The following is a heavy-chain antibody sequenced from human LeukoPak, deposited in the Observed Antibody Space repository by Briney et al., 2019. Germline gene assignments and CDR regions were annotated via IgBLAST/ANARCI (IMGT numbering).Heavy chain of an antibody. V-gene: IGHV4-34*01. D-gene: IGHD3-10*01. CDR1: GGSFSGYY. Sequence: TSETLSLTCAVYGGSFSGYYWSWIRQPPGKRLEWIGEINHSGSTNYNPSLKSRVTISVDTSKNQFSLKLSSVTAADTAVYYCARGLGVRGVYYFDYWGQGTLVTVSS. J-gene: IGHJ4*02. CDR2: INHSGST. CDR3: ARGLGVRGVYYFDY.